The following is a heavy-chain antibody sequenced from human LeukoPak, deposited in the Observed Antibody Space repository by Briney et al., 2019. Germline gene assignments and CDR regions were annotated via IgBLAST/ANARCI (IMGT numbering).Heavy chain of an antibody. CDR2: SSRSGSTT. CDR1: GCTFSSYE. CDR3: VRGREGYNSFDI. Sequence: PGGSLRLSCAASGCTFSSYEMNWVRQAPGKGLEWVSYSSRSGSTTYYADSVKGRFTISRDNVKNSLYLQLIRLRDEDTGVYYCVRGREGYNSFDIWGQGTVVTVSS. V-gene: IGHV3-48*03. J-gene: IGHJ3*02. D-gene: IGHD1-1*01.